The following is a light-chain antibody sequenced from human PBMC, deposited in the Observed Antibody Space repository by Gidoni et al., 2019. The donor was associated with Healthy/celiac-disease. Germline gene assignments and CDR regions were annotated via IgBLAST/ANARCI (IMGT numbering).Light chain of an antibody. V-gene: IGLV1-44*01. CDR2: SNN. J-gene: IGLJ3*02. Sequence: QSVLTHPPSASGTPGQRVTISCSGSSSNIGSNTVNWYQQLPGTAPKLLICSNNQRPSGVPDRFSGSKSGTSASLAISGLQSEDEADYYCAAWDDSLNGLVFGGGTKLTVL. CDR1: SSNIGSNT. CDR3: AAWDDSLNGLV.